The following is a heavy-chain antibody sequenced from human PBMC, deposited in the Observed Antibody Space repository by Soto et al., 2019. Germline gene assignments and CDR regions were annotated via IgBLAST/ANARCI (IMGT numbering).Heavy chain of an antibody. CDR3: ARCNSGWYDIDY. Sequence: QVQLQESGPGLVKPSETLSLTCTISNGSIGSYFWSWIRQPPGKGLEWIGFVFHTGRTSYVPSLESRVTIAMDTSKNQFSLSLKSVTPADTAVYFCARCNSGWYDIDYWGRGARVTVSP. J-gene: IGHJ4*02. CDR1: NGSIGSYF. CDR2: VFHTGRT. D-gene: IGHD6-19*01. V-gene: IGHV4-59*01.